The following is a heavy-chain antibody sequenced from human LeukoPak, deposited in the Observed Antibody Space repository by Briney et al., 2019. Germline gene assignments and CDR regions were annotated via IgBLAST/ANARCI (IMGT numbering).Heavy chain of an antibody. CDR3: FFIKVGGDY. J-gene: IGHJ4*02. Sequence: GGSLRLSCAASGFTFSSYEMNWVRQAPGKGLEWVSYISSSGSTIYYADSVKGRFTIPRDNAKNSLYLQMNSLRAEDTAVYYCFFIKVGGDYWGQGTLVTVSS. CDR1: GFTFSSYE. CDR2: ISSSGSTI. V-gene: IGHV3-48*03.